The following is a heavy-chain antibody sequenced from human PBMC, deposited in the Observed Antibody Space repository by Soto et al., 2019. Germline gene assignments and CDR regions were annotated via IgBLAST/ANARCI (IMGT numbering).Heavy chain of an antibody. V-gene: IGHV1-46*01. CDR2: INPSGGST. CDR3: WRDHATMISHERWHVIGY. CDR1: VYTFTSRY. J-gene: IGHJ4*02. D-gene: IGHD3-22*01. Sequence: SANVSCKACVYTFTSRYMHWVRHAPAQGLEWMGIINPSGGSTRYAQKFPGRVTMTRDRPTGKVYMELSRLRDQDTAGYYWWRDHATMISHERWHVIGYWGQGTLVTVSS.